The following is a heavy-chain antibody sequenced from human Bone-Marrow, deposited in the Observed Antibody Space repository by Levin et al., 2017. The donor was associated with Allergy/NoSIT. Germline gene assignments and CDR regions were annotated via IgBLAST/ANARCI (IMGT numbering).Heavy chain of an antibody. CDR2: IKQDGRET. V-gene: IGHV3-7*01. J-gene: IGHJ6*02. D-gene: IGHD2-2*01. CDR3: ARANIVVVPAAIYLLAYDDYGMDV. CDR1: GFTFSSYW. Sequence: GESLKISCAASGFTFSSYWMSWVRQAPGKGLSWVANIKQDGRETYYVYSVKGRFTLSRDNAKNSLYLQMNSLRAEDTAVYYCARANIVVVPAAIYLLAYDDYGMDVWGQGTTVTGSS.